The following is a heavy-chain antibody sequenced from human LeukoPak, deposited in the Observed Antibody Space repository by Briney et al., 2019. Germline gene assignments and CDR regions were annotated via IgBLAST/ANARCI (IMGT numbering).Heavy chain of an antibody. D-gene: IGHD2-2*01. CDR2: IRYDGSNK. Sequence: GSLRLSCAASGFTFSSYGLHWVRQAPGEGLEWVTFIRYDGSNKYYADSVKGRFTISRDNSKNTLYLQMNSLRAEDTAVYYCAKDQHKARADYYIDVWGKGTTVTVSS. V-gene: IGHV3-30*02. J-gene: IGHJ6*03. CDR1: GFTFSSYG. CDR3: AKDQHKARADYYIDV.